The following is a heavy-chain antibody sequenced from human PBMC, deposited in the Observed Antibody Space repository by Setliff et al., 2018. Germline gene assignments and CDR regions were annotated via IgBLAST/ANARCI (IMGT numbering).Heavy chain of an antibody. J-gene: IGHJ6*02. CDR1: GYSFTSYW. CDR3: ARYDSSGYHYYYGMDV. CDR2: TYPGDSDT. V-gene: IGHV5-51*01. Sequence: PGESLTISCKGSGYSFTSYWIGWVRQMPGKGLEWMGITYPGDSDTRYSPSFQGQVTISADKSISTAYLQWSSLKASDTAMYYCARYDSSGYHYYYGMDVWGQGTTVTVS. D-gene: IGHD3-22*01.